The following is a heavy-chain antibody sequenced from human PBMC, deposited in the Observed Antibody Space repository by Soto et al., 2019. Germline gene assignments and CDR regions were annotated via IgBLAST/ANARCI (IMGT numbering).Heavy chain of an antibody. Sequence: QITLKESGPTLVKPTQTLTLTCSFSGFSLNTSGVGVGWIRQAPGEALEWLGVIYWDDDQRYSPPLRSRLTITKYTSKNQVVLTMTNVIPVDAGTCYCARSRIYNGYDSWGQGTLVTVSS. D-gene: IGHD5-12*01. CDR2: IYWDDDQ. CDR3: ARSRIYNGYDS. J-gene: IGHJ4*02. V-gene: IGHV2-5*02. CDR1: GFSLNTSGVG.